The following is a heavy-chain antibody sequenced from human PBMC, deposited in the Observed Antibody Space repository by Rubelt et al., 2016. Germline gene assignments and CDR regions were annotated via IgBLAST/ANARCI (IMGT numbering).Heavy chain of an antibody. CDR1: GFTFSSYA. D-gene: IGHD5-12*01. V-gene: IGHV3-11*05. CDR2: ISSSSSHT. CDR3: ARVASGAYDRYYFDH. Sequence: LVQPGGSLRLSCAASGFTFSSYAMSWIRQAPGKGLEWVSYISSSSSHTNYADSVRGRFTISRDNPKNSLYLQMNSLRAEDTAVYYCARVASGAYDRYYFDHWGQGALVTVSS. J-gene: IGHJ4*02.